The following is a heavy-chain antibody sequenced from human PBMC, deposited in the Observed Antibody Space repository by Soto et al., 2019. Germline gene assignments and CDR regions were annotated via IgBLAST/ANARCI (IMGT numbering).Heavy chain of an antibody. CDR2: ISYDGSNK. CDR1: GFTFSSYG. J-gene: IGHJ6*02. CDR3: AKDLEGRTGIWLVEPGAYYYYGMDV. Sequence: GGSLRLSCAASGFTFSSYGMHWVRQAPGKGLEWVAVISYDGSNKYYADSVKGRFTISRDNSKNTLYLQMNSLRAEDTAVYYCAKDLEGRTGIWLVEPGAYYYYGMDVWGQGTTVTVSS. D-gene: IGHD6-19*01. V-gene: IGHV3-30*18.